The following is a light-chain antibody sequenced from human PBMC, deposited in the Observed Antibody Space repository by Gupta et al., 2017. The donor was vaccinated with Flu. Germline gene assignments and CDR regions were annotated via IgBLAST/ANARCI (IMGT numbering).Light chain of an antibody. J-gene: IGLJ3*02. CDR3: CSYAGRSIL. Sequence: QSALTQPASVSGSPGQSITISCTGTSSDVGSFHLVSWYQQHPGKAPQVMIYEGSKRPSGVSDRFSGFKSGNMASLTISGLRAEDEADYYCCSYAGRSILFGGGTKVTV. CDR1: SSDVGSFHL. V-gene: IGLV2-23*01. CDR2: EGS.